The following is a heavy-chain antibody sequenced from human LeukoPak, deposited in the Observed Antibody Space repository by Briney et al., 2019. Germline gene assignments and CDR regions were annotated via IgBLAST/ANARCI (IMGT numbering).Heavy chain of an antibody. CDR2: ITLHSGDT. J-gene: IGHJ5*02. CDR1: GDTLTVHY. CDR3: ARGSKYTSSWSRNKWFDP. D-gene: IGHD6-13*01. V-gene: IGHV1-2*02. Sequence: EASVKVSCKASGDTLTVHYIHWVRQGPGQGLEWLGWITLHSGDTHYAQKFQGRVTMTRDTSISTAYMELSRLRSDDTAVYYCARGSKYTSSWSRNKWFDPWGQGTLVTVSS.